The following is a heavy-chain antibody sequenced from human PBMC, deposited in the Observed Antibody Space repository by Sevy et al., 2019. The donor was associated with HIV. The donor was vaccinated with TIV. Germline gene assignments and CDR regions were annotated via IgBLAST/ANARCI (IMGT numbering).Heavy chain of an antibody. D-gene: IGHD6-13*01. CDR2: SYGSENT. J-gene: IGHJ6*02. CDR3: GRVSPGIAAARGLDV. V-gene: IGHV3-53*01. Sequence: GGSLRLSCLASEFTVSDNYMSWVRQAPGKGLEWVSVSYGSENTFFGVSVKGRFSRSSDYSRNRIYLEMNSVTIEATAVYYGGRVSPGIAAARGLDVWGQWTTVTVSS. CDR1: EFTVSDNY.